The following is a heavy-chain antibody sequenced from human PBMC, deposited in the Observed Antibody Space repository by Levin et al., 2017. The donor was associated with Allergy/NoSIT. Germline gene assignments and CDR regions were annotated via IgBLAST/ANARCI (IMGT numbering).Heavy chain of an antibody. CDR1: GFTFSTFG. CDR3: AKRPTGSGYFADE. J-gene: IGHJ4*02. D-gene: IGHD6-13*01. Sequence: GESLKISCAASGFTFSTFGMHWVRPAPGKGLEWVTFISYDGSNKNYADSVKGRFTISRDNSKNALYLQMNSLRPEDTAVYYCAKRPTGSGYFADEWGQGTLVSVSS. V-gene: IGHV3-30*18. CDR2: ISYDGSNK.